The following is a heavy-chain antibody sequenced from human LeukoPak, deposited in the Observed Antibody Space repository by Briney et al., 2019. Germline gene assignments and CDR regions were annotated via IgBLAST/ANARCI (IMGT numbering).Heavy chain of an antibody. CDR1: GYTFTNYA. CDR3: AKYNSGWYRWFDP. J-gene: IGHJ5*02. Sequence: ASVKVSCKASGYTFTNYAMNWVRQAPGQGPEWMGWINTNTGKPIYAQGFTGRFVFSLDTSVSTAYLQISSLKAEDTAVYYCAKYNSGWYRWFDPWGQGTLVIVSS. V-gene: IGHV7-4-1*02. CDR2: INTNTGKP. D-gene: IGHD6-19*01.